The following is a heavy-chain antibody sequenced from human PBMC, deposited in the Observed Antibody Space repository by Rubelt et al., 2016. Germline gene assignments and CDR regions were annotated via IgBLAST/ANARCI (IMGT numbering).Heavy chain of an antibody. CDR1: GYSISSGYY. Sequence: QVQLQESGPGLVKPSETLSLTCTVSGYSISSGYYWGWIRQPPGKGLEWIGSIYYSGSTYYNPSLKSRVTISVDTSKNQFSLKLSSVTAADTAVYYCARPVTPNYWYFDLWGRGTLVTVSS. D-gene: IGHD3-16*02. CDR3: ARPVTPNYWYFDL. J-gene: IGHJ2*01. V-gene: IGHV4-38-2*02. CDR2: IYYSGST.